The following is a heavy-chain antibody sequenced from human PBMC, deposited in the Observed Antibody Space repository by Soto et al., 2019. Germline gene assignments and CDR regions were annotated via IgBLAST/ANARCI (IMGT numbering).Heavy chain of an antibody. Sequence: PGGSLRLSCSASGFTVSSNYMIWVREAPGKGLEWVSVIYSGGSTYYADCLRGRFTISRDNSKNTLYLQMKSLRAEDTAVYYCARDPPATRHGMDVWGQGTTVTVSS. CDR3: ARDPPATRHGMDV. V-gene: IGHV3-53*01. J-gene: IGHJ6*02. CDR1: GFTVSSNY. CDR2: IYSGGST.